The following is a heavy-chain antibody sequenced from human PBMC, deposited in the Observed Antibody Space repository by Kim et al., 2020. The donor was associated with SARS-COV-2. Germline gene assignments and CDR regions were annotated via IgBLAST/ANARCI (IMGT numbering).Heavy chain of an antibody. D-gene: IGHD5-12*01. CDR1: GGSFSGYY. V-gene: IGHV4-34*01. Sequence: SETLSLTCAVYGGSFSGYYWSWIRQPPGKGLEWIGEINHSGSTNYNPSLKSRVTISVYTSKNQFSLKLSSVTAADTAVYYCARGPAVDSGYDFAFDYWGQGTLVTVSS. J-gene: IGHJ4*02. CDR3: ARGPAVDSGYDFAFDY. CDR2: INHSGST.